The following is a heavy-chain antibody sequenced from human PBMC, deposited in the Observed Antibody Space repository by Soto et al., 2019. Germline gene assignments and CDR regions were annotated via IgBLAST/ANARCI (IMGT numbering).Heavy chain of an antibody. CDR2: MYHSGGT. V-gene: IGHV4-30-2*01. CDR3: ARVPDY. Sequence: LQLQESGSGLVKPSQTLSLTCAVSGGSISSGGYSWSWIRQPPGKGLEWIGYMYHSGGTYSSPSLTSRVTISIDRSKNQFSLKLSSVTAADTAVYYSARVPDYWGQGILVTVSS. CDR1: GGSISSGGYS. J-gene: IGHJ4*02. D-gene: IGHD2-2*01.